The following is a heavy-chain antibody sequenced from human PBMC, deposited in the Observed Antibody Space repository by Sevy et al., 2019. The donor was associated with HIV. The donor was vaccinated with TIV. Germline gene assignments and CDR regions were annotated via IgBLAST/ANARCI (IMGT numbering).Heavy chain of an antibody. Sequence: ASVKVSCKTSGYTFTSYTIYWARQAPGGRLEWMGWINAANGDTKYSQKFQGRVTITRDTSATTVYMELSSLRSEDTAVYYCARPAYDYTNYGLDYWGQGTLVTVSS. CDR1: GYTFTSYT. D-gene: IGHD4-4*01. J-gene: IGHJ4*02. CDR2: INAANGDT. CDR3: ARPAYDYTNYGLDY. V-gene: IGHV1-3*01.